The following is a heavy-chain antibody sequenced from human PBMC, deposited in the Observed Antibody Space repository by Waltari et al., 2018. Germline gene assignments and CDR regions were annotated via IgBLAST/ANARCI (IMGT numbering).Heavy chain of an antibody. CDR3: ARGELGVFGVVTAGTLTRYNWFDP. Sequence: QVQLQQWGAGLLKPSETLSLTCAVYGGSFSGYYWSWIRQPPGKGLGWMWEINHSGSTNYNPSLKSRVTISVDTSKNQFSLKLSSVTAADTAVYYCARGELGVFGVVTAGTLTRYNWFDPWGQGTLVTVSS. CDR1: GGSFSGYY. D-gene: IGHD3-3*01. V-gene: IGHV4-34*01. J-gene: IGHJ5*02. CDR2: INHSGST.